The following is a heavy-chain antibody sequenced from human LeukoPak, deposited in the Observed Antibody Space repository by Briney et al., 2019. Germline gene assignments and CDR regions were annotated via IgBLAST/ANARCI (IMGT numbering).Heavy chain of an antibody. Sequence: PGGSLRLSCAASGFTFSNAWMSWVRQAPGKGLEWVSSISSSSYIYYADSVKGRFTISRDNAKNSLYLQMNSLRAEDTAVYYCARAGAYYDFWSGYYLGGFDYWGQGTLVTVSS. J-gene: IGHJ4*02. CDR2: ISSSSYI. V-gene: IGHV3-69-1*01. D-gene: IGHD3-3*01. CDR1: GFTFSNAW. CDR3: ARAGAYYDFWSGYYLGGFDY.